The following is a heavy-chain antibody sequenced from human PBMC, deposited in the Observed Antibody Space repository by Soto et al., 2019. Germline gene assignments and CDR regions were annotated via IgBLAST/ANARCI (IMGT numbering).Heavy chain of an antibody. Sequence: GGSLRLSCAASGFTFGSYSMNWVRQAPGKGLEWVSYISSSSSTIYYADSVKGRFTISRDNAKNSLYLQMNSLRDEDTAVYYCAREDYYDSSGFIPDYYYYGMDVWGQGTTVTVSS. V-gene: IGHV3-48*02. D-gene: IGHD3-22*01. CDR2: ISSSSSTI. CDR3: AREDYYDSSGFIPDYYYYGMDV. CDR1: GFTFGSYS. J-gene: IGHJ6*02.